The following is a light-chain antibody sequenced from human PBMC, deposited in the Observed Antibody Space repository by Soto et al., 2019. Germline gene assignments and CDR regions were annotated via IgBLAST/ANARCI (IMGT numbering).Light chain of an antibody. Sequence: SGLTQSTDTLSLSPGERATLSCRASQSVSSYLAWYQQKPGQAPRLLIYDASNRATGIPARFSGSGSGTDFTLTISSLEPEDFAVYYCQHRSNWPLTFGGGTMVDVK. V-gene: IGKV3-11*01. CDR2: DAS. CDR3: QHRSNWPLT. CDR1: QSVSSY. J-gene: IGKJ4*01.